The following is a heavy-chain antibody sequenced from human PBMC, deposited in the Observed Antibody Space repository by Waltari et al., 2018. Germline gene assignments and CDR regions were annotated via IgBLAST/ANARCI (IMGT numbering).Heavy chain of an antibody. CDR3: AKDSDYGAFDI. J-gene: IGHJ3*02. Sequence: EVQLVESGGGLVQPGGYLRISCAASGLTFSSYAMSWVRQAPGKGLVWVSAISGSGGSTYYADSMKGRFTISRDNSKNTLYLQMNSLRAEDTAVYYCAKDSDYGAFDIWGQGTMVTVSS. D-gene: IGHD3-16*01. CDR2: ISGSGGST. CDR1: GLTFSSYA. V-gene: IGHV3-23*04.